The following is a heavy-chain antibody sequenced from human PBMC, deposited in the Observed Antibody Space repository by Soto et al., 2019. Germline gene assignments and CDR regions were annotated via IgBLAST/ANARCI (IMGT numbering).Heavy chain of an antibody. V-gene: IGHV3-7*03. Sequence: EVQLVESGGGLVQPGGSLRLSCAASGFTFSSYWMSWVRQAPGKGLEWVANIKQDGSEKYYVDSVKGRFTISIDNAENALYLQMNSLRAEDTAVYYGAAGTNPCSVHFDYWGQGTLVTVSS. CDR3: AAGTNPCSVHFDY. CDR1: GFTFSSYW. J-gene: IGHJ4*02. CDR2: IKQDGSEK. D-gene: IGHD2-2*01.